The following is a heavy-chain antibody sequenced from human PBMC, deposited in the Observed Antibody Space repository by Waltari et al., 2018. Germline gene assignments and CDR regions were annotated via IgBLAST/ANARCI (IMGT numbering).Heavy chain of an antibody. CDR2: INPNTGGT. D-gene: IGHD1-26*01. V-gene: IGHV1-2*02. CDR1: GYTFSAYY. CDR3: GRVDSGSYTSLDY. Sequence: QVQLVQSGAEVKKPGASVKVSCKASGYTFSAYYMHWVRQAPGQGLEWMGWINPNTGGTNKAQRFQGRVAMTSDTSMTTAYMELTGLKYDDAAVYYCGRVDSGSYTSLDYWGQGTLVTVSS. J-gene: IGHJ4*02.